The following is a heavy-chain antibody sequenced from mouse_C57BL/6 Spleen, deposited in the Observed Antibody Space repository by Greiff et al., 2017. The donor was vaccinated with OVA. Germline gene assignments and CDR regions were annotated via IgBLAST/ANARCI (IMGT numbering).Heavy chain of an antibody. CDR2: IWSGGST. J-gene: IGHJ1*03. Sequence: QVQLKGSGPGLVQPSQSLSITCTVSGFSLTSYGVHWVRQSPGKGLEWLGVIWSGGSTDYNAAFISRLSISKDNSKSQVFFKMNSLQADDTAIYYCASHYDGYFHWYFDVWGTGTTVTVSS. D-gene: IGHD2-3*01. CDR1: GFSLTSYG. V-gene: IGHV2-2*01. CDR3: ASHYDGYFHWYFDV.